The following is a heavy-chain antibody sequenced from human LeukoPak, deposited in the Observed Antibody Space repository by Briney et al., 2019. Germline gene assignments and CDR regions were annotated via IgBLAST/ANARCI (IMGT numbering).Heavy chain of an antibody. CDR3: AKGGYCSSTSCSGFDY. CDR1: GFTFSSYG. J-gene: IGHJ4*02. V-gene: IGHV3-30*02. D-gene: IGHD2-2*01. Sequence: AGGSLRLSCAASGFTFSSYGMHWVRQAPGKGLEWVAFIRYDGSNKYYADSVKGRFTISRDNSKNTLYLQMNSLRAEDTAVYYCAKGGYCSSTSCSGFDYWGQGTLVTVSS. CDR2: IRYDGSNK.